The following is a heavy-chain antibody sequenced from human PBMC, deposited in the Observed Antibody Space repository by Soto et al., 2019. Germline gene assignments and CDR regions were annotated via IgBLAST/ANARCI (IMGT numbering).Heavy chain of an antibody. D-gene: IGHD3-9*01. V-gene: IGHV4-39*01. CDR1: GDSINSDKYY. Sequence: SETLSLTCSVSGDSINSDKYYWGWIRQPPGKGLEWIGSIYYRGNTYYNPSLQTRVTISLDKSKSQFSLKLDSVTAADSSVYFCARLEGLATISYYFDFWGQGALVTVSS. J-gene: IGHJ4*02. CDR3: ARLEGLATISYYFDF. CDR2: IYYRGNT.